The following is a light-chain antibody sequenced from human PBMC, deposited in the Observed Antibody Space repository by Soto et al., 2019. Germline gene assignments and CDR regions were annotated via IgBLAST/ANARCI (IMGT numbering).Light chain of an antibody. CDR1: SSNIGAGYD. Sequence: QSVLTQPPSVSGAPGQRVTISCTGSSSNIGAGYDVHWYQQHPGTAPKLLIYGNSNRPSGVPDRFSGSKSGTSASLAITGLQAEAEDESYCHSYAKSLSGFCVFGTGTKVTVL. CDR2: GNS. J-gene: IGLJ1*01. CDR3: HSYAKSLSGFCV. V-gene: IGLV1-40*01.